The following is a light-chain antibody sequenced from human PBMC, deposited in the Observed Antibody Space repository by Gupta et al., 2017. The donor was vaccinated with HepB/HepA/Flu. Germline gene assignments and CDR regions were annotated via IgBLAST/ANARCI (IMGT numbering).Light chain of an antibody. V-gene: IGLV3-21*02. CDR2: DDR. Sequence: SYVLTQPPSVSVAPGETARITCGGNNIGSKNVQWYNHKAGQAPLLVVQDDRYRPSGIPERFSCSTSGHAATLITSRVEAGDEGDYYEQVSESSSDHHGVFGGGTKLTVL. J-gene: IGLJ3*02. CDR1: NIGSKN. CDR3: QVSESSSDHHGV.